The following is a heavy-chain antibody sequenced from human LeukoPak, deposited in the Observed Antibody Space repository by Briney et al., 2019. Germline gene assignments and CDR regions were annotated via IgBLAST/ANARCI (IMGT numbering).Heavy chain of an antibody. CDR3: ARAYSKLDY. D-gene: IGHD4-11*01. Sequence: SETLSLTCAVSGYSISSGYYWGWIQQPPGKGLEWIGSIYHSGSTYYNPSLKSRVTISVDTSKNQFSLKLSSVTAADTAVYYCARAYSKLDYWGQGTLVTVSS. CDR1: GYSISSGYY. J-gene: IGHJ4*02. V-gene: IGHV4-38-2*01. CDR2: IYHSGST.